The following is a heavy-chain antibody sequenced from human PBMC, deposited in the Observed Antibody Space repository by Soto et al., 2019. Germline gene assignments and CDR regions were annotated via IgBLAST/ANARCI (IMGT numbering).Heavy chain of an antibody. Sequence: QLQLQESGPGLVKPSETLSLTCTVSGGSISSSSYYWGWIRQPPGKGLEWIGSIYYSGSTYYNPSLKSRVTISVDTSKNQFSLKLSSVTAADTAVYYCAYSITIFGVVHRELRDWGQGTLVTVSS. CDR3: AYSITIFGVVHRELRD. D-gene: IGHD3-3*01. J-gene: IGHJ4*02. CDR2: IYYSGST. V-gene: IGHV4-39*01. CDR1: GGSISSSSYY.